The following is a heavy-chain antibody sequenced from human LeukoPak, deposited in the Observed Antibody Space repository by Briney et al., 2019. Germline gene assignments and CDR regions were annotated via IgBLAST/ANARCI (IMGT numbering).Heavy chain of an antibody. J-gene: IGHJ4*02. V-gene: IGHV3-30*01. Sequence: GGSLRLSCAASGFTFSSYAMHWVRQAPGKGLEWVAVISYDGSNKYYADSVKGRFTISRDNSKNTLYLQTNSLRAEDTAVYYCARGGATPFIFAYWGQGTLVTVSS. CDR1: GFTFSSYA. CDR3: ARGGATPFIFAY. CDR2: ISYDGSNK. D-gene: IGHD1-26*01.